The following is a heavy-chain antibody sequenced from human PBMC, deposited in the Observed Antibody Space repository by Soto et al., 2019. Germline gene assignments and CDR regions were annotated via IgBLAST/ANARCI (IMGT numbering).Heavy chain of an antibody. V-gene: IGHV1-3*01. J-gene: IGHJ4*02. D-gene: IGHD1-1*01. CDR1: GYTFTSYA. Sequence: QVQLVQSGAEVKKPGASVKVSCKASGYTFTSYAMHWVRQAPGQRLEWMGWINAGNGNTKYSQKFQGRVTITRDTSASTAYMELSCLRSEDTAVYYCARQGLERGMGGYWGQGTLVTVSS. CDR3: ARQGLERGMGGY. CDR2: INAGNGNT.